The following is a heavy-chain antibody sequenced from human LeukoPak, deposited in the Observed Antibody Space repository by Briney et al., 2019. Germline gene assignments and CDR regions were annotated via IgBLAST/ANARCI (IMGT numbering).Heavy chain of an antibody. D-gene: IGHD2-15*01. Sequence: PSETLSLACTVSGGSISSSSYYWGWIRQPPGKGLEWIGSIYYSGSTYYNPSLKSRVTISVDTSKNQFSLKLSSVTAADTAVYYCARQFNVVVVRWFDPWGQGTLVTVSS. V-gene: IGHV4-39*01. CDR2: IYYSGST. CDR3: ARQFNVVVVRWFDP. CDR1: GGSISSSSYY. J-gene: IGHJ5*02.